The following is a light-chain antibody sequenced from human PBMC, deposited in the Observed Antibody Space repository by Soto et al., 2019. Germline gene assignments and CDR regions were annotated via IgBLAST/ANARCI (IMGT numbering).Light chain of an antibody. CDR3: QPHNNWPVVT. Sequence: EMVMTQSPATLSVSPGERVTLSCRASRSISNNLAWYQQKPGQAPRLPIYGASTRATGIPARFSGSGSGTEFTLTINSLQSEDFAMYYCQPHNNWPVVTFGGGTRVEIK. J-gene: IGKJ4*01. CDR2: GAS. V-gene: IGKV3-15*01. CDR1: RSISNN.